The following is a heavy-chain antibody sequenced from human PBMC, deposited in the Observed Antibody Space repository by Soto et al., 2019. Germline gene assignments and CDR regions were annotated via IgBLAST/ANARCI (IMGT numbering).Heavy chain of an antibody. CDR3: ARDRIEAAGTPRFNYYYGMDV. V-gene: IGHV3-21*04. CDR2: ISSGSSDT. Sequence: GGSLRLSCEASGFTFSRVSMNWVRQVPGKGLEWVASISSGSSDTWYADSVKGRFIISRDNAQNSLFLQMNTLRPEDTAVCYCARDRIEAAGTPRFNYYYGMDVWGQGTTVTVSS. CDR1: GFTFSRVS. J-gene: IGHJ6*02. D-gene: IGHD6-13*01.